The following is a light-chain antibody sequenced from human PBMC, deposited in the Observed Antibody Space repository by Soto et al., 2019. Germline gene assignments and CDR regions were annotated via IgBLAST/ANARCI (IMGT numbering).Light chain of an antibody. V-gene: IGKV1-5*03. Sequence: DIQMTQSPSTLSASLGDRATITCRASQSISSWLAWYQQKPGKAPNLLIYKASNLESGVPSRFRGSGSGTEFTLTISSLQPDDFATYYCQQYNSYPLTFGGGNKVEIK. CDR2: KAS. CDR1: QSISSW. CDR3: QQYNSYPLT. J-gene: IGKJ4*01.